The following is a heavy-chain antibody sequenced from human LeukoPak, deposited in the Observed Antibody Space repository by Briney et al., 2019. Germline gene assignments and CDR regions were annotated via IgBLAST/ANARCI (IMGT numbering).Heavy chain of an antibody. CDR1: GGSFSGYY. Sequence: SETLSLTCAVCGGSFSGYYWSWIRQPPGKGLEWIGEINHSGSTNYNPSLKSRVTISVDTSKNQFSLKLSSVTAADTAVYYCASRFPHRDGYNRDYWGQGTLVTVSS. V-gene: IGHV4-34*01. CDR3: ASRFPHRDGYNRDY. CDR2: INHSGST. J-gene: IGHJ4*02. D-gene: IGHD5-24*01.